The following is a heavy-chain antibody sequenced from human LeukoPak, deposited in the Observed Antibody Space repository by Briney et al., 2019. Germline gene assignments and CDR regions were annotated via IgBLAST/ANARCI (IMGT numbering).Heavy chain of an antibody. V-gene: IGHV3-23*01. Sequence: GGSLRLSCAASGFTCSSYAMSWVRQAPGKGLEWVSAISGSGGSTYYADSVKGRFTISRDNSKNTLYLQMNSLRAEDTAVYYCAKDHPSYSSSWTGYYYGMDVWGQGTTVTVSS. CDR1: GFTCSSYA. J-gene: IGHJ6*02. D-gene: IGHD6-13*01. CDR3: AKDHPSYSSSWTGYYYGMDV. CDR2: ISGSGGST.